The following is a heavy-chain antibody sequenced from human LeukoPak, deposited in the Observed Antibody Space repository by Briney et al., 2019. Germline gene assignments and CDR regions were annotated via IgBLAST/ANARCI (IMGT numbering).Heavy chain of an antibody. J-gene: IGHJ4*02. CDR3: VRGNSGSRTTPFDY. D-gene: IGHD6-19*01. V-gene: IGHV3-74*01. CDR2: VKGDGSGT. Sequence: PGGSLRLSCAASGFTFSSYWMHWARQGPGKGLVWVSRVKGDGSGTSHADSVKGRFTISRDNAKNTLLLQMTSLRAEDTAVYYCVRGNSGSRTTPFDYWGQGTLVTVSS. CDR1: GFTFSSYW.